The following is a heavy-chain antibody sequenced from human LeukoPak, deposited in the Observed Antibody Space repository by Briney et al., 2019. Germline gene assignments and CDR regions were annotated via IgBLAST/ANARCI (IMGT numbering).Heavy chain of an antibody. Sequence: PGGSLRLSCAASGFTFNTYNMNWVRQPPGKGLEWIGSIYYSGSTYYNPSLKSRVTISVDTSKNQFSLKLSSVTAADTAVYYCARGWGHIVVVAAASQDAFDIWAKGQWSPSLQ. V-gene: IGHV4-39*07. CDR1: GFTFNTYN. CDR2: IYYSGST. J-gene: IGHJ3*02. CDR3: ARGWGHIVVVAAASQDAFDI. D-gene: IGHD2-21*02.